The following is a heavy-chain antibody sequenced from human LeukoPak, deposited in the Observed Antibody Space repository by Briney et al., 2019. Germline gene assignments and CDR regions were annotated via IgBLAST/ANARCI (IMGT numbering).Heavy chain of an antibody. V-gene: IGHV4-34*01. J-gene: IGHJ6*03. CDR1: GGSISSGDYS. CDR3: ARGGRADYYYYYMDV. Sequence: PSETLSLTCAVSGGSISSGDYSWSWIRQPPGKGLEWIGEINHSGSTNYNPSLKSRVTISVDTSKNQFSLKLSSVTAADTAVYYCARGGRADYYYYYMDVWGKGTTVTVSS. CDR2: INHSGST.